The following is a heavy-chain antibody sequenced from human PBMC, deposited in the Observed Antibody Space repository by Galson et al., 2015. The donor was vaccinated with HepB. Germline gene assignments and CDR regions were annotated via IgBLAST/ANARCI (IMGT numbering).Heavy chain of an antibody. CDR3: ARQRLGTYYFDY. J-gene: IGHJ4*02. Sequence: VSGGSIGSSSYYWGWIRQPPGKGLEWIGSISYRGSTYYTPSLKTRVTISVDTSENQLSLKLSSVAAAHTAVYYCARQRLGTYYFDYWGQGTLVTVSS. D-gene: IGHD1-1*01. CDR2: ISYRGST. V-gene: IGHV4-39*01. CDR1: GGSIGSSSYY.